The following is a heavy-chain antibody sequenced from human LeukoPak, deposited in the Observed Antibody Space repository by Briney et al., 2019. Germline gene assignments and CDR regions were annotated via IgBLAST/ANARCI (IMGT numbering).Heavy chain of an antibody. D-gene: IGHD3-16*01. J-gene: IGHJ5*02. CDR1: GYTFTSNY. Sequence: ASVKVSCKASGYTFTSNYIHWVRQAPGQGLEWMGMIYPRDGSTSYAQKFQGRVTVTSDTSTNTAYMELSGLRSEDTAIYYCARDRELRITLGGAAWFDPWGQGTLVTVSS. V-gene: IGHV1-46*01. CDR2: IYPRDGST. CDR3: ARDRELRITLGGAAWFDP.